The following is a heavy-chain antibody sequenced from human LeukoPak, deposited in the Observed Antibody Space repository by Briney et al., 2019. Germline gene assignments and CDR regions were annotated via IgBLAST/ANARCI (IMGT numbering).Heavy chain of an antibody. Sequence: SETLSLTCTVSGGSISSGGYYWSWIRQHPGKGLEWIGYIYYSGNTNYNPSLKSRVTISVDTSKNQFSLKLNSVTAADTAVYYCARHVRQYGDYANWFDPWGQGTLVTVSS. J-gene: IGHJ5*02. CDR3: ARHVRQYGDYANWFDP. CDR1: GGSISSGGYY. CDR2: IYYSGNT. V-gene: IGHV4-61*08. D-gene: IGHD4-17*01.